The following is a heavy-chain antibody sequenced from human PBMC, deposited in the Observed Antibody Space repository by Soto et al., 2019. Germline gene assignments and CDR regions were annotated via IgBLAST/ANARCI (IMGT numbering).Heavy chain of an antibody. V-gene: IGHV1-69*08. J-gene: IGHJ4*02. CDR2: IIPILGIA. CDR3: AREYSRGYSYGYNFDY. Sequence: QVQLVQSGAEVKKPGSSVKVSCKASGGTFSSYTISWVRQAPGQGLEWMGRIIPILGIANYAQKFQGRVTITADKSTSTAYMELSSLRSEDTAVYYCAREYSRGYSYGYNFDYWGQGTLVTVSS. D-gene: IGHD5-18*01. CDR1: GGTFSSYT.